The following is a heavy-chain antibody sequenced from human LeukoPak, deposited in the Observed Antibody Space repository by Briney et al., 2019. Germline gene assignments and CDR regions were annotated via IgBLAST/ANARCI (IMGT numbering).Heavy chain of an antibody. D-gene: IGHD2-15*01. Sequence: PSETLSLTCTVSGGSISSHYCSWIRQPPGKGLEWIGYIYYSGSTNYNPSLKSRVTISVDTSKNQFSLKLSSVTAADTAVYYCARISRGGSQYYYYMDVWGKGTTVTVSS. CDR2: IYYSGST. J-gene: IGHJ6*03. V-gene: IGHV4-59*11. CDR3: ARISRGGSQYYYYMDV. CDR1: GGSISSHY.